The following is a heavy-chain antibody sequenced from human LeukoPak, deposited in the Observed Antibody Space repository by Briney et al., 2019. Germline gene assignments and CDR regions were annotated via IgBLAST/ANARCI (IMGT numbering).Heavy chain of an antibody. CDR3: ARIHRDETYYYDSSGYPDAFDI. D-gene: IGHD3-22*01. CDR1: GGSFSGYY. J-gene: IGHJ3*02. Sequence: SETLSLTCAVYGGSFSGYYWSWIRQPPGKGLEWIGEINHSGSTNYNPSLKSRVTISVDTSKNQFSLKLSSVTAADTAVYYCARIHRDETYYYDSSGYPDAFDIWGQGTMVTVSS. CDR2: INHSGST. V-gene: IGHV4-34*01.